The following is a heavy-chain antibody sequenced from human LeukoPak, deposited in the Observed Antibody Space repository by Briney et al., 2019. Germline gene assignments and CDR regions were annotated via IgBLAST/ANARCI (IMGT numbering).Heavy chain of an antibody. J-gene: IGHJ4*02. CDR1: GFTFDDYA. CDR2: ISWNSGSI. Sequence: GGSLRLPCAASGFTFDDYAMHWVRQAPGKGLEWVSGISWNSGSIGYADSVKGRFTISRDNAKNSLYLQMNSLRAEDTALYYCAKDRDLWFGEKGDYFDYWGQGTLVTVSS. V-gene: IGHV3-9*01. D-gene: IGHD3-10*01. CDR3: AKDRDLWFGEKGDYFDY.